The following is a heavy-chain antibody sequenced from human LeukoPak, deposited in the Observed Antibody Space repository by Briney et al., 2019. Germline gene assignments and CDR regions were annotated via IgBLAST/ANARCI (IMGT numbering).Heavy chain of an antibody. D-gene: IGHD3-22*01. CDR1: GYTFTSYD. CDR2: MNPNSGNT. Sequence: AASVKVSCKASGYTFTSYDINWVRQATGQGLEWMGWMNPNSGNTGYAQKFQGRVTMTRNTSIGTAYMELSSLRSEDTAVYYCARAIPNNYYDSSGHNFDYWGQGTLVTVSS. J-gene: IGHJ4*02. V-gene: IGHV1-8*01. CDR3: ARAIPNNYYDSSGHNFDY.